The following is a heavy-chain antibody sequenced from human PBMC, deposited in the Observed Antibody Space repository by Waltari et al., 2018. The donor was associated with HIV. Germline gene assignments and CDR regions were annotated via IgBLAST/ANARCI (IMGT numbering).Heavy chain of an antibody. CDR3: VRICKLNCYYYYGMDV. D-gene: IGHD1-1*01. CDR2: IGTAGDT. CDR1: GFTFSHHD. Sequence: EVPLVASGGGLVQPGGSLRLSCAASGFTFSHHDMRWVGQATGKGLEWVSGIGTAGDTYYPGSVKGRFTISRENAKNSLHLQMNSLRAGDTAVYYCVRICKLNCYYYYGMDVWGQGTTVTVSS. V-gene: IGHV3-13*01. J-gene: IGHJ6*02.